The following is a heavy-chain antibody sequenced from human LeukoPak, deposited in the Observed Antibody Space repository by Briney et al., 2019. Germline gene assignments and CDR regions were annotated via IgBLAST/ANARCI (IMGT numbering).Heavy chain of an antibody. CDR3: ARGRRLWFGELLLGSWFDP. Sequence: SETLSLTCAVYGGSFSGYYWSWIRQPPGKGLEWIGEINHSGSTNYNPSLKSRVTISVDTSKNQFSLKLSSVTAADTAVYYCARGRRLWFGELLLGSWFDPWGQGTLVTVSS. J-gene: IGHJ5*02. CDR2: INHSGST. D-gene: IGHD3-10*01. V-gene: IGHV4-34*01. CDR1: GGSFSGYY.